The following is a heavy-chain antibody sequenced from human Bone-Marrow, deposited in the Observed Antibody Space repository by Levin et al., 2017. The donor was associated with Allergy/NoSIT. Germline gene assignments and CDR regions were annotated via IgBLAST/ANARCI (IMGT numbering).Heavy chain of an antibody. Sequence: RSQTLSLTCTVSGGSISGYYWSWVRQPPGKGLEWVGHIFYSWSTNYNPPLKSRVNVSNTTSKHKFSLSPAAVTAADTAFDCCARSVDDEFDYWGQGTLVTVSS. CDR1: GGSISGYY. V-gene: IGHV4-59*01. CDR3: ARSVDDEFDY. CDR2: IFYSWST. J-gene: IGHJ4*02. D-gene: IGHD3-3*01.